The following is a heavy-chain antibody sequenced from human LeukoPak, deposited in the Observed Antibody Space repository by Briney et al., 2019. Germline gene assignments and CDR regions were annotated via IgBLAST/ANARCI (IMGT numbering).Heavy chain of an antibody. CDR2: ISGSGGST. CDR3: AKGYSSSLDY. D-gene: IGHD6-6*01. CDR1: GGSFSGYY. V-gene: IGHV3-23*01. Sequence: ETLSLTCAVYGGSFSGYYWSWIRQAPGKGLEWVSAISGSGGSTYYADSVKGRFTISRDNSKNTLYLQMNSLRAEDTAVYYCAKGYSSSLDYWGQGTLVTVSS. J-gene: IGHJ4*02.